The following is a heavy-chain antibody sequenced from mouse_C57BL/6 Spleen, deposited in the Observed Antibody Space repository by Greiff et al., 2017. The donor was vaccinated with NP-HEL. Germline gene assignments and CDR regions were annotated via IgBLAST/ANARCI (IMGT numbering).Heavy chain of an antibody. CDR3: ARGGITTVVADY. CDR2: ISSGSSTI. D-gene: IGHD1-1*01. J-gene: IGHJ2*01. CDR1: GFTFSDYG. Sequence: EVKLMESGGGLVKPGGSLKLSCAASGFTFSDYGMHWVRQAPEKGLEWVAYISSGSSTIYYADTVKGRFTISRDNAKNTLFLQMTSLRSEDTAMYYCARGGITTVVADYWGQGTTLTVSS. V-gene: IGHV5-17*01.